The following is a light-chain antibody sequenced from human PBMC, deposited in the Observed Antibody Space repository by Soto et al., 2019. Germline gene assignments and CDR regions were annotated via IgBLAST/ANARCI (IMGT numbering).Light chain of an antibody. CDR2: KAT. V-gene: IGKV1-5*03. Sequence: DIQMTQSPSTLSASVGDRVTITCRASQSITTWLAWYQQKPGKAPKLLIYKATNLQSGVPSRFSGSGSGTEFSLTISSLQPDDFATYYCQQRNIWPPVTFGQGTRLEIK. CDR1: QSITTW. J-gene: IGKJ5*01. CDR3: QQRNIWPPVT.